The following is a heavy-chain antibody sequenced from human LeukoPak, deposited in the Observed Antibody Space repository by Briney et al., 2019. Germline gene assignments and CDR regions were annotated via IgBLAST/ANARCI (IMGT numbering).Heavy chain of an antibody. CDR2: ISYDGSNK. CDR1: GFTFSSYA. V-gene: IGHV3-30-3*01. Sequence: GGSLRLSCAASGFTFSSYAMHWVRQAPGKGLEWVAVISYDGSNKYYADSVKGRFTISRDNSKNTLYLQMNSLRAEDTAVYYCARDHWDIVVVVAATAYYFDYWGHGTLVTVSS. D-gene: IGHD2-15*01. CDR3: ARDHWDIVVVVAATAYYFDY. J-gene: IGHJ4*01.